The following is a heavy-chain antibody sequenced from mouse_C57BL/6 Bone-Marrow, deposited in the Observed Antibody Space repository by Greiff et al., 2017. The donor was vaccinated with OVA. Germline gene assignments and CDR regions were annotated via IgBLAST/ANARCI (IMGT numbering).Heavy chain of an antibody. CDR2: IYPGNSDT. V-gene: IGHV1-5*01. Sequence: EVQLQQSGTVLARPGASVKMSCKTSGYTFTSYWMHWVKQRPGQGLEWIGAIYPGNSDTSYNQKFKGKATLTAVTSASTAYMELSSLTNEDSAVYYCTRLPSYPYYFDYWGQGTTLTVSS. J-gene: IGHJ2*01. D-gene: IGHD6-1*01. CDR1: GYTFTSYW. CDR3: TRLPSYPYYFDY.